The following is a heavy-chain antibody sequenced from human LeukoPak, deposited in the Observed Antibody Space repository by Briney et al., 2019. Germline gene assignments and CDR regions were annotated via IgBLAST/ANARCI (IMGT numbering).Heavy chain of an antibody. Sequence: SETLSLTCGVSGGSIGSTNWWTWVRQPPGKGLEWIGEVHLDGRTNYNPSLESRLTMSVDLSENHISLKLTSVTAADTAVYYCAREGGFYRPLDYSGQGTLVTVSS. CDR1: GGSIGSTNW. CDR2: VHLDGRT. D-gene: IGHD3-3*01. V-gene: IGHV4-4*02. CDR3: AREGGFYRPLDY. J-gene: IGHJ4*02.